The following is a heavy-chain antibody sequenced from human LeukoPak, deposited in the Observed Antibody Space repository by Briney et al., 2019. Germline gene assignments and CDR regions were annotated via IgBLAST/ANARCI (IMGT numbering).Heavy chain of an antibody. CDR3: ARQQAVSGTFYFDY. D-gene: IGHD6-19*01. CDR1: GGSISPYY. V-gene: IGHV4-59*08. Sequence: ASGTLSLTCTVSGGSISPYYWSWIRQPPGRGLEWIGHVFHFGSTHYSPSLGSRAAISLDTSKKQFSLRLTDVTATDTAVYYCARQQAVSGTFYFDYWGQGSLVTVSS. CDR2: VFHFGST. J-gene: IGHJ4*02.